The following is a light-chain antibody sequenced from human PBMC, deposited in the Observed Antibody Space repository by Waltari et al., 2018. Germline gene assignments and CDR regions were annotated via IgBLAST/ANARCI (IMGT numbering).Light chain of an antibody. J-gene: IGLJ2*01. CDR1: TSNIGNYY. V-gene: IGLV1-51*01. Sequence: QSVLTQPPSVSAAPGQKVTIPCSGSTSNIGNYYLSWYHQVPGEAPKLLIFDNNKRPSGIPDRFSASKSGTSATLGITGLQTGDEADYYCATWDNSLRNVVFGGGTKLTVL. CDR3: ATWDNSLRNVV. CDR2: DNN.